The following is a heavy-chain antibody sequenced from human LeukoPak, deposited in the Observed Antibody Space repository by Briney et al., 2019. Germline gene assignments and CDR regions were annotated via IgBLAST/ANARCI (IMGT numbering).Heavy chain of an antibody. J-gene: IGHJ4*02. CDR1: GGTFSSYA. Sequence: SVKVSCKASGGTFSSYAISWVRQAPGQGLEWMGGIIPIFGTANYAQKFQGRVTITADESTSTAYMELSSLRSEDTAVYYCARDLMYYYDSSGYYALRYWGQGTLVTVSS. CDR2: IIPIFGTA. V-gene: IGHV1-69*01. CDR3: ARDLMYYYDSSGYYALRY. D-gene: IGHD3-22*01.